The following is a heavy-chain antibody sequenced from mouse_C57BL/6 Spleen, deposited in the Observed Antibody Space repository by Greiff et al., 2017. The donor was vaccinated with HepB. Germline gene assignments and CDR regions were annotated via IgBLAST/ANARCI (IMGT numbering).Heavy chain of an antibody. V-gene: IGHV10-3*01. D-gene: IGHD1-1*01. CDR1: GFTFNTYA. CDR3: VREEDYYGSSPYYYAMDY. CDR2: IRSKSSNYAT. J-gene: IGHJ4*01. Sequence: EVQLVESGGGLVQPKGSLKLSCAASGFTFNTYAMHWVRQAPGKGLEWVARIRSKSSNYATYYADSVKDRFTISRDDSQSMLYLQMNNLKTEDTAMYYCVREEDYYGSSPYYYAMDYWGQGTSVTVSS.